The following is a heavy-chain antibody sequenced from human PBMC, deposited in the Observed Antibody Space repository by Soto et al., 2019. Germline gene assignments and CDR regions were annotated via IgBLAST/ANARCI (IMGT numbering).Heavy chain of an antibody. D-gene: IGHD3-3*01. V-gene: IGHV3-11*01. CDR1: GFTFSDFY. Sequence: QVQLVDSGGGLVKPGGSLRLCCAASGFTFSDFYMTWIRQAPGKGLEWVSYISDTSKTISYSDSVKGRFTISRDNAKNSLYLQMNSLTGEDTAVYYCARVQYFEWHFDLWGRGTLVTVSS. CDR3: ARVQYFEWHFDL. J-gene: IGHJ2*01. CDR2: ISDTSKTI.